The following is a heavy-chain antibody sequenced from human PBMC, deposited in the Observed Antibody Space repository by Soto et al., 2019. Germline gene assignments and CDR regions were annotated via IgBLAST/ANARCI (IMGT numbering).Heavy chain of an antibody. J-gene: IGHJ5*02. D-gene: IGHD5-12*01. V-gene: IGHV4-59*01. Sequence: QGQLQESGPGLVKPSETLSLTCTVSGDSISTYNWGWIRQPPGKGLEWIGCIYYSGVTNYNPSLKSRVTISVDTPKNQLSLKLNSVTAADKAVYYCARVAADIASWLDPWGQGTLVTVSS. CDR3: ARVAADIASWLDP. CDR1: GDSISTYN. CDR2: IYYSGVT.